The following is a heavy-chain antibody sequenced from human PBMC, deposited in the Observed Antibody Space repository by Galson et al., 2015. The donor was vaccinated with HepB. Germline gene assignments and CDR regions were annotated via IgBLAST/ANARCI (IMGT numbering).Heavy chain of an antibody. J-gene: IGHJ3*02. V-gene: IGHV1-69*13. CDR2: IIPIFGTA. CDR1: GGTFSSYA. D-gene: IGHD1-1*01. CDR3: ARETRTTGTTDAFDI. Sequence: SVKVSCKASGGTFSSYAISWVRQAPGQGLEWMGGIIPIFGTANYAQKFQGRVTITADESTSTAYMELSSLRSEDTAVYYCARETRTTGTTDAFDIWGQGTMVTVSS.